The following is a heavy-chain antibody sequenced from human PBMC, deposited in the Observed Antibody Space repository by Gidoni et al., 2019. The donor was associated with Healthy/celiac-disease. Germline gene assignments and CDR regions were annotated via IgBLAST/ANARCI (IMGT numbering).Heavy chain of an antibody. CDR1: GGSLSSRCYY. J-gene: IGHJ6*02. D-gene: IGHD6-25*01. CDR2: IYYRGST. CDR3: AGDVRAGLFYYYNGVDV. V-gene: IGHV4-39*07. Sequence: QPQLQESGLGQVTPLETLSLTCTASGGSLSSRCYYWGWLRQPPVQGLAWVGSIYYRGSTCYNPSRNSLFTISVDTSKNQFSLELSSVTDADTAVYCCAGDVRAGLFYYYNGVDVWGQGTTVTVSS.